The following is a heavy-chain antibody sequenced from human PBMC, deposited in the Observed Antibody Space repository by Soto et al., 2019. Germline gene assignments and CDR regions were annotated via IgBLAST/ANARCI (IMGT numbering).Heavy chain of an antibody. Sequence: GGSLRLSCAASGFTFNNYGMHWVRQAPGKGLEWVAIIWYDGSNRNYVDSVKGRFTISRDSSKNTLYLQMNSLRADDTAVYYCARDTGSGTTYLDYWGQGTLVTVSS. CDR3: ARDTGSGTTYLDY. J-gene: IGHJ4*02. V-gene: IGHV3-33*01. CDR1: GFTFNNYG. D-gene: IGHD1-7*01. CDR2: IWYDGSNR.